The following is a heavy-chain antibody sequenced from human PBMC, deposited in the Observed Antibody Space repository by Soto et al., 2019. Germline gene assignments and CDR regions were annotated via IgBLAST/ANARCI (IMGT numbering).Heavy chain of an antibody. V-gene: IGHV6-1*01. J-gene: IGHJ5*02. CDR3: ARAVGGSVAGTVWLDP. CDR1: GDSVSSNSAA. D-gene: IGHD6-19*01. CDR2: TYYRSKWYN. Sequence: QTLSLTCAISGDSVSSNSAAWNWIRQSPSRGLEWLGRTYYRSKWYNDYAVSVKSRITINPDTSKNQFSLQLNSVTPEDTAVYYCARAVGGSVAGTVWLDPWGQGTLVTVSS.